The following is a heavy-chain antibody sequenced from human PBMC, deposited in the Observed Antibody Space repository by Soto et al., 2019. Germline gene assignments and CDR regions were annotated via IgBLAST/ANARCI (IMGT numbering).Heavy chain of an antibody. CDR3: TTGVAGYNPFDY. D-gene: IGHD1-1*01. V-gene: IGHV3-15*07. CDR1: GFSLTNAW. Sequence: EVQLVESGGGLVKPGGSLRLSCVASGFSLTNAWMIWVRQAPGKGLEWVGHIKRKADGETADYATPVKGRFTISRDDSKNTVYLQMNSLKTEDTGVYYCTTGVAGYNPFDYWGQGTLVTVSS. CDR2: IKRKADGETA. J-gene: IGHJ4*02.